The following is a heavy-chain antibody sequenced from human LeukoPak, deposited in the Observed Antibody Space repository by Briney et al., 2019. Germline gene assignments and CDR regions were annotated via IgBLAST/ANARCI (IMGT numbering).Heavy chain of an antibody. Sequence: SVKVSRKASGFTFTSSAMQWVRQARGQRLEWIGWIVVGSGNTNYAQKFQERVTITRDMSTSTAYMELSSLRSEDTAVYYCARSSGWYYPNIDYWGQGTLVTVSS. CDR1: GFTFTSSA. CDR3: ARSSGWYYPNIDY. CDR2: IVVGSGNT. J-gene: IGHJ4*02. V-gene: IGHV1-58*02. D-gene: IGHD6-19*01.